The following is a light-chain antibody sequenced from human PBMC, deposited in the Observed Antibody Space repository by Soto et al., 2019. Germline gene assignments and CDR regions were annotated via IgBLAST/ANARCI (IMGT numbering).Light chain of an antibody. Sequence: EIVLTQSPGTLSLSPGERATLSCRASQSVSSNYLAWYQQKPGQAPRFLIYGASSRASGISDRFSGSGSGTEFTLTISRLEPEDFAVYYCHQYGSVPPGTFGQGTKVEIK. CDR2: GAS. CDR1: QSVSSNY. CDR3: HQYGSVPPGT. V-gene: IGKV3-20*01. J-gene: IGKJ1*01.